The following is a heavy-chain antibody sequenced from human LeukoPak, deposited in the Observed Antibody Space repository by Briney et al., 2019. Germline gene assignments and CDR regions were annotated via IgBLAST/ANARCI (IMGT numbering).Heavy chain of an antibody. CDR2: IRSKAYGGTT. D-gene: IGHD5-18*01. V-gene: IGHV3-49*03. Sequence: GGPLRPSVTAPGLTFGDNALTWFARAPGRGREGVGFIRSKAYGGTTEYAASVKGRFTISRDDSKSIAYLQMNSLKTEDTAVYYCTRNLDTAMADYWGQGTLVTVSS. CDR3: TRNLDTAMADY. J-gene: IGHJ4*02. CDR1: GLTFGDNA.